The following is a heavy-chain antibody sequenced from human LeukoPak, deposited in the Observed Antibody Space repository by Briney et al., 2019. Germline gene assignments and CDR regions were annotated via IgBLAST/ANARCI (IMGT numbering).Heavy chain of an antibody. Sequence: ASVKVSRKASGYTFTSYGIGWVRQAPGQGLEWMGWISGYNGNTNYAQKLQGRVTMTTDTSTSTAYMELRSLRSDDTAVYYCARGCSSTSCYLLDYWGQGTLVTVSS. CDR1: GYTFTSYG. J-gene: IGHJ4*02. CDR3: ARGCSSTSCYLLDY. V-gene: IGHV1-18*01. CDR2: ISGYNGNT. D-gene: IGHD2-2*01.